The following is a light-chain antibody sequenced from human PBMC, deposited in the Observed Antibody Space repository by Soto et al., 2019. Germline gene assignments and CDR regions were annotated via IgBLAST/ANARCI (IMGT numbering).Light chain of an antibody. J-gene: IGLJ3*02. V-gene: IGLV1-44*01. CDR3: AAWDGSLQSWV. Sequence: QSVLTQPPSASGTPGQRVTISCSGSSSNIGSHVVNWYQQVPGTAPKLLIYTNNQRPSGVPDRFSDSKSGTSASLAISGLQSEDEADDYCAAWDGSLQSWVFGGGTKVTVL. CDR1: SSNIGSHV. CDR2: TNN.